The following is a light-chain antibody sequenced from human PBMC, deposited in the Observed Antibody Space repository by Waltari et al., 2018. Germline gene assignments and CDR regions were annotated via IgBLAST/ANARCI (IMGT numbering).Light chain of an antibody. CDR2: EVS. Sequence: QSALTQPASVSGSPGQSITISCSGTDSDVGAYVFVSWYQQHPGKAPHLIIYEVSNRPSGISNRFAASKSGNTASLTISGLQAEDEADYYCSSYTTSSAPEVFGTGTRVTVL. CDR3: SSYTTSSAPEV. CDR1: DSDVGAYVF. V-gene: IGLV2-14*01. J-gene: IGLJ1*01.